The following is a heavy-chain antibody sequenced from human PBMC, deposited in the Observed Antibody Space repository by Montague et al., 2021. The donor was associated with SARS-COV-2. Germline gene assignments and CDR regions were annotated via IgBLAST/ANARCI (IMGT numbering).Heavy chain of an antibody. J-gene: IGHJ6*01. V-gene: IGHV4-34*01. Sequence: SETLSLTCAVYGGSFSGYYWSWIRQPPGKGLEWIGEINHSGSTNYNPSLKSRGTITVDTSKHQFSLKLSLVTAADTAVYYCARGRTVTTFYYYYYGMDVWGKRTTVTVCS. CDR1: GGSFSGYY. CDR3: ARGRTVTTFYYYYYGMDV. D-gene: IGHD1-1*01. CDR2: INHSGST.